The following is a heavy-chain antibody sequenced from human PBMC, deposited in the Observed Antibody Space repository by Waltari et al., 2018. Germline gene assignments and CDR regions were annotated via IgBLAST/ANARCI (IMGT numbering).Heavy chain of an antibody. D-gene: IGHD3-16*01. J-gene: IGHJ4*02. CDR1: GGTFSSYG. V-gene: IGHV1-69*18. Sequence: QVQLVQSGAEVKTPGSSVKVSCKASGGTFSSYGISWVRHAPGQRLEWMGKIIPFFGSPDHAENFQGRVTITADESTTTTYLELSSLTSEDTAVYYCARIPYYYDKAPLDSWGQGTLVTVSP. CDR2: IIPFFGSP. CDR3: ARIPYYYDKAPLDS.